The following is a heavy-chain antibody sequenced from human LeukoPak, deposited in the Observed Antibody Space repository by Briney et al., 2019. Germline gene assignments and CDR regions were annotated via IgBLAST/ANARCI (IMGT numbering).Heavy chain of an antibody. Sequence: GASVKVSCKASGYTFTSYYMHWVRQAPGQGLEWMGWINPNSGGTNYAQKFQGRVTMTRDTSISTAYMELSRLRSDDTAVYYCARDRDGSVVVTAKLDYWGQGTLVTVSS. CDR1: GYTFTSYY. J-gene: IGHJ4*02. CDR2: INPNSGGT. CDR3: ARDRDGSVVVTAKLDY. D-gene: IGHD2-21*02. V-gene: IGHV1-2*02.